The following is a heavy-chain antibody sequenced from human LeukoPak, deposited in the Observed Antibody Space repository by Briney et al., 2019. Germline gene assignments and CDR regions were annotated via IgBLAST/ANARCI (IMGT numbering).Heavy chain of an antibody. CDR3: AFPYDFWSGYLDYYGMDV. V-gene: IGHV3-23*01. Sequence: GASLRLSCAASGFTFSSYVMSWVRQAPGKGLEWVSAISGSGGSTYYADSVKGRFTISRDNSKNTLYLQMNSLRAEDTAVYYCAFPYDFWSGYLDYYGMDVWGQGTTVTVSS. CDR1: GFTFSSYV. D-gene: IGHD3-3*01. J-gene: IGHJ6*02. CDR2: ISGSGGST.